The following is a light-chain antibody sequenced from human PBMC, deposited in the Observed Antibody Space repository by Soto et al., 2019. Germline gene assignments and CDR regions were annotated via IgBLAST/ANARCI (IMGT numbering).Light chain of an antibody. J-gene: IGKJ4*01. Sequence: EIVVTQSPATLYLSPGEIATLSCRASQSVSSSYLAWYQQKPGQAPRLLIYGASSRATGIPDRFSGSGSGTDFTLTISRLEPEDFAVYYCQQYGSSPPSTFGGGTKV. V-gene: IGKV3-20*01. CDR3: QQYGSSPPST. CDR1: QSVSSSY. CDR2: GAS.